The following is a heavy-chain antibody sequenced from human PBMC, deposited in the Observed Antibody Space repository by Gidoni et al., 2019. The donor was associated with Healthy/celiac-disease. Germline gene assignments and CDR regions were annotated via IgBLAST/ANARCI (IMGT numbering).Heavy chain of an antibody. Sequence: QVQLVQSGAQVKKPGASVKVSCTASGYTFTSYGISWVRQAPGQGLEWMGWISAYNGNTNYAQKLQGRVTMTTDTSTSTAYMELRSLRSDDTAVYYCARFHTNIAVAGHFDYWGQGTLVTVSS. J-gene: IGHJ4*02. V-gene: IGHV1-18*01. CDR2: ISAYNGNT. CDR3: ARFHTNIAVAGHFDY. D-gene: IGHD6-19*01. CDR1: GYTFTSYG.